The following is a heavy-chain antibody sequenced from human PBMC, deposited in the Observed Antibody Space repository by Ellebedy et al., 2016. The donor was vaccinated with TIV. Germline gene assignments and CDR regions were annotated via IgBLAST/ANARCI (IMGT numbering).Heavy chain of an antibody. J-gene: IGHJ4*02. CDR1: GGSISSSSYY. CDR2: IYYSGST. D-gene: IGHD6-19*01. V-gene: IGHV4-39*01. Sequence: SETLSLTXTVSGGSISSSSYYWGWIRQPPGKGLEWIGSIYYSGSTYYNPSLKSRVTISVDTSKNQFSLKLSSVTAADTAVYYCARLSSSGWYYDYWGQGTLVTVSS. CDR3: ARLSSSGWYYDY.